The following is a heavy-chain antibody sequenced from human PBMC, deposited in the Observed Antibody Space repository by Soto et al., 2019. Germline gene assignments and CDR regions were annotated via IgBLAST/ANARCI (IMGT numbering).Heavy chain of an antibody. Sequence: PGGSLRLSSAASGFTFSDYYMSWIRQATGKGLEWVSYISSSGSTIYYADSVKGRFTISRDNAKNSLYLQMNSLRAEDTAVYYCANLGRIAVAGFDYWGQGTLVTVGS. V-gene: IGHV3-11*01. CDR3: ANLGRIAVAGFDY. CDR1: GFTFSDYY. J-gene: IGHJ4*02. D-gene: IGHD6-19*01. CDR2: ISSSGSTI.